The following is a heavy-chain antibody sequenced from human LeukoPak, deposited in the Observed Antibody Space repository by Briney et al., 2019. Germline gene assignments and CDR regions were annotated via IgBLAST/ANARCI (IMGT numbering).Heavy chain of an antibody. CDR2: IIPIFGTT. CDR3: ARVGIAAPPPPDY. V-gene: IGHV1-69*13. CDR1: GDTFSSYA. D-gene: IGHD6-6*01. Sequence: SVKVSCKASGDTFSSYAISWVRQAPGQGLEWMGGIIPIFGTTNYAQMFQGRVTITADESTSTAYMELSRLRSDDTAVYYCARVGIAAPPPPDYWGQGTLVTVSS. J-gene: IGHJ4*02.